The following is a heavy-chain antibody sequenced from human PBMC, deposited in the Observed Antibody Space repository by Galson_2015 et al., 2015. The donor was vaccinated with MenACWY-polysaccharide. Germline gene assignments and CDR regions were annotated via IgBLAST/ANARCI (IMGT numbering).Heavy chain of an antibody. CDR2: ISKSGDRT. J-gene: IGHJ5*02. Sequence: SLRLSCAASEFSFSSYPMSWVRQAPGKGLEWVSFISKSGDRTNYADSVKGRFTISRDNSKNTLYLQMNSLRAEDTAVYYCAKDSTDFWSVAGRFDHWGQGTLVTVSS. D-gene: IGHD3-3*01. V-gene: IGHV3-23*01. CDR3: AKDSTDFWSVAGRFDH. CDR1: EFSFSSYP.